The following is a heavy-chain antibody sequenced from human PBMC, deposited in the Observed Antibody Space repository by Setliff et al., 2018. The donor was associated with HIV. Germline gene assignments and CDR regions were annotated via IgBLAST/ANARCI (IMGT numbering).Heavy chain of an antibody. CDR1: GGSISGSSYY. V-gene: IGHV3-11*01. J-gene: IGHJ4*02. CDR2: ISSSGSTI. Sequence: LSLTCTVSGGSISGSSYYWGWIRQAPGKGLEWVSYISSSGSTIYYADSVKGRFTISRDNAKSSLDLQMSSLRAEDTAVYYCVKGYTSTWGPFDYWGQGTLVTVSS. CDR3: VKGYTSTWGPFDY. D-gene: IGHD6-13*01.